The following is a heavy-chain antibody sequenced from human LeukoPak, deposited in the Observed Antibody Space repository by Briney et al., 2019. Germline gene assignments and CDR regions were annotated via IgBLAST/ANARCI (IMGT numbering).Heavy chain of an antibody. Sequence: ASVKVSCKASGGTFSSYAISWVRQAPGQGLEWMGGIIPIFGTANYAQKLQGRVTMTTDTSTSTAYMELRSLRSDDTAVYYCARDKGVVNFWFDPWGQGTLVTVSS. V-gene: IGHV1-69*05. D-gene: IGHD2-15*01. J-gene: IGHJ5*02. CDR2: IIPIFGTA. CDR3: ARDKGVVNFWFDP. CDR1: GGTFSSYA.